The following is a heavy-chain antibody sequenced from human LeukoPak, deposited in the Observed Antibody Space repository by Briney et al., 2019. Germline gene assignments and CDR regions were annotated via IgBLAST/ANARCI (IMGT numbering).Heavy chain of an antibody. CDR1: GFTFSSYW. V-gene: IGHV3-7*01. D-gene: IGHD3-22*01. Sequence: GGSLRLSCAASGFTFSSYWMSWVRQAPGKGLEWGANIKQDGSEKYYVDSVKGRFTISRDNAKNSLYLQMNSLRAEDTAVYYCARDYYDSSGYYEGDYWGQGTLVTVSS. J-gene: IGHJ4*02. CDR3: ARDYYDSSGYYEGDY. CDR2: IKQDGSEK.